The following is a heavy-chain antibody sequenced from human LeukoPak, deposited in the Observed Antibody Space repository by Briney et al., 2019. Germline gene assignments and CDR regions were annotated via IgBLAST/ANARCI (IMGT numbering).Heavy chain of an antibody. CDR3: ARVVPSGYDSYDY. V-gene: IGHV1-8*01. D-gene: IGHD5-12*01. J-gene: IGHJ4*02. CDR2: MNPNSGNT. Sequence: ASVKVSCKASGYTFTSYDINWVRQATGQGLEWMGGMNPNSGNTGYAQKFQGRVTMTRNTSISTAYMELSSLRSEDTAVYYCARVVPSGYDSYDYWGQGTLVTVSS. CDR1: GYTFTSYD.